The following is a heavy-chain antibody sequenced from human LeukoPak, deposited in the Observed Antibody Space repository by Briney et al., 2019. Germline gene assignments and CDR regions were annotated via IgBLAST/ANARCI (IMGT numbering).Heavy chain of an antibody. V-gene: IGHV4-30-4*08. Sequence: PSQTLSLTCTVSGGSISSGDYYWSWIRQPPGKGLEWFGYIYYSGSTYNNPSIKSRVTISVDTSKNQYSLKLSSVTAADTAVYYCARESSGWTFDLWGGGTLVTVSS. CDR2: IYYSGST. CDR3: ARESSGWTFDL. D-gene: IGHD6-19*01. J-gene: IGHJ2*01. CDR1: GGSISSGDYY.